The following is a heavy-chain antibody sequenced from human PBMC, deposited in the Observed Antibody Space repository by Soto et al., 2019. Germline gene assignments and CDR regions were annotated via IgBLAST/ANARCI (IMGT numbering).Heavy chain of an antibody. Sequence: ASETLSLTCTVSGGSISSSSYYWGWIRQPPGKGLEWIGSIYYSGSTYYNPSLKSRVTISVDTSKNQFSLKLSSVTAADTAVYYCAGGRYSSRFYYYGMDVWGQGTTVTVSS. D-gene: IGHD6-13*01. CDR2: IYYSGST. J-gene: IGHJ6*02. CDR3: AGGRYSSRFYYYGMDV. V-gene: IGHV4-39*01. CDR1: GGSISSSSYY.